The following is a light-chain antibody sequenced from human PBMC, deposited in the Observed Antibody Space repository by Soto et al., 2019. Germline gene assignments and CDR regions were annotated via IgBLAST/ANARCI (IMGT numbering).Light chain of an antibody. Sequence: QSALTQPASVSGSPGQSITISCTGTRSDVGGYNYVSWYQQHPGKAPKLIIYQVSNRPSGVSSRFSGSKSGNTASLTISGLQAEDEADDYCNSYTGTSPVFGGGTKVTVL. CDR1: RSDVGGYNY. CDR2: QVS. V-gene: IGLV2-14*01. J-gene: IGLJ2*01. CDR3: NSYTGTSPV.